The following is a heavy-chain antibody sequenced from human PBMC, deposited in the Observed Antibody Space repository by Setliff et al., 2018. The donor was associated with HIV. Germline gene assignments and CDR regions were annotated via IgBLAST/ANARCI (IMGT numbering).Heavy chain of an antibody. CDR3: TKEGRGDPGLATTRLDY. CDR2: IYYTGFT. J-gene: IGHJ4*02. CDR1: GDPLSTSSYF. V-gene: IGHV4-39*01. D-gene: IGHD1-1*01. Sequence: NPSETLSLTCSVSGDPLSTSSYFWGWVRQSPGKGLEWIGNIYYTGFTYYSPSLKSRVTISIDTSKSQFSLNLTSVTDSDTAVYYCTKEGRGDPGLATTRLDYWGQGKLVTVSS.